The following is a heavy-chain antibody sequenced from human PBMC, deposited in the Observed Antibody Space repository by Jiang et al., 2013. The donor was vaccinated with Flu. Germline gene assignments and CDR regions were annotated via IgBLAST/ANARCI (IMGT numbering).Heavy chain of an antibody. Sequence: LSGSGGSTYYADSVKGRFTISRDNSKNTLYLQMNSLRAEDTAVYYCAKDPGDSSSWYFDYWGQGTLVTVSS. D-gene: IGHD6-13*01. J-gene: IGHJ4*02. CDR3: AKDPGDSSSWYFDY. V-gene: IGHV3-23*01. CDR2: LSGSGGST.